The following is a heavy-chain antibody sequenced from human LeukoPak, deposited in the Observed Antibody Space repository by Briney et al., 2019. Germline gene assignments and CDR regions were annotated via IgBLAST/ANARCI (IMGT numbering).Heavy chain of an antibody. D-gene: IGHD3-22*01. V-gene: IGHV3-7*01. CDR2: INQDGGAK. Sequence: GGSLRLSCAASGFTFSSYWMAWVRQAPGKGLEWVGNINQDGGAKFSVDSVKGRFTISRDNARNSLYLQMNNLRVEDTGIYYCATSHDSSGSNWGQGTLVNVSS. CDR1: GFTFSSYW. CDR3: ATSHDSSGSN. J-gene: IGHJ4*02.